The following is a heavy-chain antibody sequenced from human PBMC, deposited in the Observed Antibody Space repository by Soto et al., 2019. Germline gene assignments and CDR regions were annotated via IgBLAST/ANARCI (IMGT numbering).Heavy chain of an antibody. Sequence: QVQLVQSGAEVKKPGASVKVSCKASGYTFTSYGISWVRQAPGQGLEWMGWISPYNGNTNYAQKLQGRVTMTTDTSTSPAYMDLRSRRSDDTAVYYCARGIGGWFGVAYYYGMDVWGQGTTVTVSS. CDR2: ISPYNGNT. CDR3: ARGIGGWFGVAYYYGMDV. V-gene: IGHV1-18*01. J-gene: IGHJ6*02. D-gene: IGHD3-10*01. CDR1: GYTFTSYG.